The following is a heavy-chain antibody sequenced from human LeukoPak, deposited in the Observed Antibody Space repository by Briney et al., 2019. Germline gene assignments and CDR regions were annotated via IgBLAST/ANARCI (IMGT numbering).Heavy chain of an antibody. CDR1: GFTFSSYN. Sequence: PGGSLRLSCVASGFTFSSYNMIWVRQAPGKGLEWVSGLSGSGRATYYTHSVKGRFTISRENSKNRMFLHMNSLRVDDTAVYYCARQRVMLTGTGGTWIDPWGQGTLVTVSS. CDR3: ARQRVMLTGTGGTWIDP. J-gene: IGHJ5*02. V-gene: IGHV3-23*05. CDR2: LSGSGRAT. D-gene: IGHD3-9*01.